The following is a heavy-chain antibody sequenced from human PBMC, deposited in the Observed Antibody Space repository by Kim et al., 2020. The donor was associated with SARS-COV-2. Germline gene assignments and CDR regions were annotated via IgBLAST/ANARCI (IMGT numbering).Heavy chain of an antibody. D-gene: IGHD6-13*01. CDR2: ISGSGGST. J-gene: IGHJ4*02. Sequence: GGSLRLSCAASGFTFSSYAMSWVRQAPGKGLEWVSAISGSGGSTYYADSVKGRFTISRDNSKNTLYLQMNSLRAEDTAVYYCAKVGVGQGDSSSDYWGQGTLVTVSS. V-gene: IGHV3-23*01. CDR3: AKVGVGQGDSSSDY. CDR1: GFTFSSYA.